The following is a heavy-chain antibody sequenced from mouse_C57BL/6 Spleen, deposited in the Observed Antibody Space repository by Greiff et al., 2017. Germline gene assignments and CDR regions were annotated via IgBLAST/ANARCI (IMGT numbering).Heavy chain of an antibody. CDR3: ARGLLRYWYGDY. J-gene: IGHJ2*01. Sequence: QVQLQQSGPELVKPGASVKISCKASGYAFSSSWMNWVKQRPGKGLEWIGRIYPGDGDTNYNGKFKGKATLTADKSSSTAYMQLSSLTSEDSAVYFCARGLLRYWYGDYWGQGTTLTVSS. D-gene: IGHD1-1*01. CDR2: IYPGDGDT. V-gene: IGHV1-82*01. CDR1: GYAFSSSW.